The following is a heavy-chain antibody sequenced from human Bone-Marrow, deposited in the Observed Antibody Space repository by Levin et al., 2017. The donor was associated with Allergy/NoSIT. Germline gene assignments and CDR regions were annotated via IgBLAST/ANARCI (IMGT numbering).Heavy chain of an antibody. V-gene: IGHV1-8*01. D-gene: IGHD3-3*01. CDR2: MNPNSGQT. Sequence: ASVKVSCKASGYTFTRHDLNWVREAPGQGPEWMGWMNPNSGQTGYAQKFKGRLTITRDTSTATAYMELNSLTSEDTAVDYCARGRVYYGEGLDVWGQGTPVSVSS. CDR3: ARGRVYYGEGLDV. J-gene: IGHJ6*02. CDR1: GYTFTRHD.